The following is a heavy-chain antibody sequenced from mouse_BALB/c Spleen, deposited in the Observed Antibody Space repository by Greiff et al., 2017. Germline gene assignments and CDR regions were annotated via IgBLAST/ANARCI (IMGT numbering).Heavy chain of an antibody. D-gene: IGHD2-10*02. V-gene: IGHV14-4*02. J-gene: IGHJ3*01. Sequence: VQLQQSGAELVRSGASVKLSCTASGFNIKDYYMHWVKQRPEQGLEWIGWIDPENGDTEYAPKFQGKATMTADTSSNTAYLQLSSLTSEDTAVYDCTAYGNYFAYWGQGTLVTVSA. CDR3: TAYGNYFAY. CDR1: GFNIKDYY. CDR2: IDPENGDT.